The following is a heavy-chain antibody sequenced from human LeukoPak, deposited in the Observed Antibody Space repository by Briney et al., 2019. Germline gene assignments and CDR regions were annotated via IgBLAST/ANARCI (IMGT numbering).Heavy chain of an antibody. CDR3: ASTLGYCSGGSCYPSFDY. CDR2: IYYSGST. Sequence: KPSGPLSLPCTVSGGSFSSYYWSWIRQPPGKGLEWIGDIYYSGSTNYNPSLKSRVTISVDTFKNQFSLKLSSVTAADTAVYYCASTLGYCSGGSCYPSFDYWGQGTLVTVSS. J-gene: IGHJ4*02. CDR1: GGSFSSYY. V-gene: IGHV4-59*01. D-gene: IGHD2-15*01.